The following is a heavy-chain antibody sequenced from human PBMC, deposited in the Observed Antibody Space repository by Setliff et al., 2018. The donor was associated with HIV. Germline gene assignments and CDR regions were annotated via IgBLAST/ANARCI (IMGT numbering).Heavy chain of an antibody. Sequence: SGGSLRLSCGASGFTFSDIEMNWVRQAPGKGLEWVSYISMSSHTSVIYSDSVKGRFTISRDNSKNTLYLQMKSLRAEDTAVYYCAKLSHSHDSNGFTVDYWGRGTLVTVSS. CDR2: ISMSSHTSV. CDR1: GFTFSDIE. D-gene: IGHD3-22*01. J-gene: IGHJ4*02. CDR3: AKLSHSHDSNGFTVDY. V-gene: IGHV3-48*03.